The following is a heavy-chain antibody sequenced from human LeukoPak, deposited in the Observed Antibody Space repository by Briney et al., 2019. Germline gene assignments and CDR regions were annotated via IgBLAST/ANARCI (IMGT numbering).Heavy chain of an antibody. Sequence: GGSLRLSCAASGFTFSSYWMSWVRQAPGKGLEWVGNIQPDGSEQYPVDSVKGRFTISRDNSRNSLFLQMSSLRVEDTAVYYCASQSFARFDPWGQGTLVTVSS. J-gene: IGHJ5*02. V-gene: IGHV3-7*01. CDR3: ASQSFARFDP. CDR2: IQPDGSEQ. CDR1: GFTFSSYW. D-gene: IGHD3-16*01.